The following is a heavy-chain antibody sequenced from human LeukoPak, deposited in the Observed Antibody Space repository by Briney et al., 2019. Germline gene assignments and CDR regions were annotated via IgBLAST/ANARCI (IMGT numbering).Heavy chain of an antibody. D-gene: IGHD4-11*01. CDR2: IYHSGST. V-gene: IGHV4-30-2*01. Sequence: PSETLSLTCAVSGGSISSGGHSWSWIRQPPGKGLEWIGYIYHSGSTYYNPSLKSRVTISVDRSKNQFSLKLSSVTAADTAVYYCARGKVTRAYFDYWGQGTLVTVSS. CDR3: ARGKVTRAYFDY. CDR1: GGSISSGGHS. J-gene: IGHJ4*02.